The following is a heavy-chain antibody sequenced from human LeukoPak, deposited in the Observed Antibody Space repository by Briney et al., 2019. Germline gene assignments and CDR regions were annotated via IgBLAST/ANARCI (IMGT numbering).Heavy chain of an antibody. CDR2: VNYGEST. D-gene: IGHD6-13*01. CDR1: GGSFSGYH. Sequence: SETLSLTCAVFGGSFSGYHWSWIRQPPGKGLEWIGGVNYGESTNYNPSLKSRVTISVDTSKNQFSLKLSSVTAADTAVYYCARRIAAGFDYWGQGTLVTVSS. V-gene: IGHV4-34*01. CDR3: ARRIAAGFDY. J-gene: IGHJ4*02.